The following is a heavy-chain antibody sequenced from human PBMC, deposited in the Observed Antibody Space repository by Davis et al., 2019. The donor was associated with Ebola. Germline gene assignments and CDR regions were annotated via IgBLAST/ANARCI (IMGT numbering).Heavy chain of an antibody. CDR1: GYTFTGYY. CDR3: ASPATPDYYYGMDV. Sequence: ASVKVSCKASGYTFTGYYMHWVRQAPGQGLEWMGWINAGNGNTKYSQKFQGRVTMTRDTSTSTVYMELSSLRSEDTAVYYCASPATPDYYYGMDVWGQGTTVTVSS. J-gene: IGHJ6*02. V-gene: IGHV1/OR15-3*01. CDR2: INAGNGNT. D-gene: IGHD2-2*01.